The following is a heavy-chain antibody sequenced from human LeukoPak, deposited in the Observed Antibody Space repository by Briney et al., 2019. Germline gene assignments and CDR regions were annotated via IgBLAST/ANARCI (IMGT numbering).Heavy chain of an antibody. CDR1: GFIFSQYS. J-gene: IGHJ4*02. Sequence: GGSLRLSCAASGFIFSQYSMNWVRQAPGMGLEWVSHIRYTSETFYADSVKGRFTISRDVARNSLYLQMNNLRVEDTAIYYCARDAGNSAYGCDVWGQGTLVTVS. V-gene: IGHV3-48*01. CDR3: ARDAGNSAYGCDV. CDR2: IRYTSET. D-gene: IGHD5-12*01.